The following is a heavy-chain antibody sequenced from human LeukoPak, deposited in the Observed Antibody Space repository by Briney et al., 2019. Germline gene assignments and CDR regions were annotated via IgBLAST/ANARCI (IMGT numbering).Heavy chain of an antibody. D-gene: IGHD6-13*01. Sequence: GASVKVSCKTSGYTFTNYDIIWVRQAPGQGLEWMGWMNPNSGNTVHEQKFQGRVAVTRNTSISTAHLEMTSLRSEDTAVYYCATEVKQQLALDAFDIWGQGTMVTVSS. J-gene: IGHJ3*02. V-gene: IGHV1-8*01. CDR3: ATEVKQQLALDAFDI. CDR2: MNPNSGNT. CDR1: GYTFTNYD.